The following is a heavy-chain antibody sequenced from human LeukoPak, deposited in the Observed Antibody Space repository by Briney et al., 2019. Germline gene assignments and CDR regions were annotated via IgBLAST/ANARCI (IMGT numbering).Heavy chain of an antibody. J-gene: IGHJ5*02. CDR3: ARERRATVNWFDP. CDR2: IWYDGSNK. V-gene: IGHV3-33*01. D-gene: IGHD4-11*01. CDR1: GFTFSSYG. Sequence: GSLRLSCAASGFTFSSYGMHWVRQAPGKGLEWVAVIWYDGSNKYYADSVKGRFTISRDNSKNTLYLQMNSLRAEDTAVYYCARERRATVNWFDPWGQGTLSPSPQ.